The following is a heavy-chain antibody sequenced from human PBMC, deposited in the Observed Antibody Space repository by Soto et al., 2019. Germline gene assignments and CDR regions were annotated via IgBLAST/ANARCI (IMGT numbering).Heavy chain of an antibody. Sequence: ASVKVSCKASGYTFTGYYMHWVRQAPGQGLEWMGWINPNNGDTNSAQKFQGRVTMTRDTSISTAYMELTGLTSDDTAIYYCARGVPAATARIDDIWGQGTLVTVSS. V-gene: IGHV1-2*02. CDR1: GYTFTGYY. CDR2: INPNNGDT. J-gene: IGHJ4*02. CDR3: ARGVPAATARIDDI. D-gene: IGHD6-25*01.